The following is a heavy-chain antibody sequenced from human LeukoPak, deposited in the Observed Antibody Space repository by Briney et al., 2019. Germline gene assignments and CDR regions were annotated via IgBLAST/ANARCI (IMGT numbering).Heavy chain of an antibody. Sequence: GESLMISCKGSGYNFTNHWISWVRQMPGKGLEWMGRIDPSNSYTNYSPPFQGHVTISADRSISTAYLQWNSLKASDTAMYYCARHADYHILTGFDYWGQGTLVTVS. CDR2: IDPSNSYT. V-gene: IGHV5-10-1*01. CDR3: ARHADYHILTGFDY. D-gene: IGHD3-9*01. CDR1: GYNFTNHW. J-gene: IGHJ4*02.